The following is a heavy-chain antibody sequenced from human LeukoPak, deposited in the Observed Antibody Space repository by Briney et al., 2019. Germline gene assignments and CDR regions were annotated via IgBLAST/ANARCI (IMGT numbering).Heavy chain of an antibody. V-gene: IGHV3-30*03. Sequence: PGGSLRLSCAASGFTFSSYGMHWVRQAPGKGLEWVAVISYDGSNKYYADSVKGRFTISRDNSKNTLYLQMNSLAAEDTAVYYCARYTTPYFDYWGQGTLVTVSS. CDR3: ARYTTPYFDY. CDR2: ISYDGSNK. CDR1: GFTFSSYG. J-gene: IGHJ4*02. D-gene: IGHD1-1*01.